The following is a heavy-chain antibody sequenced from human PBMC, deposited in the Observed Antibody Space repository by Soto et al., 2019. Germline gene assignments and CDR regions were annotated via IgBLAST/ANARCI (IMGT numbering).Heavy chain of an antibody. CDR1: GFTFSSYG. D-gene: IGHD2-21*02. Sequence: QVHLVESGGGVVQPGRSLRLSCTASGFTFSSYGMHWVRQAPGKGLEWVAVISYDGTNKYYADSVKGRFTISRDNSKNTLYLQMNSLRAEDTAVYYCAKIPRGLCGGDCYSENWGQGTLVTVSS. J-gene: IGHJ4*02. CDR2: ISYDGTNK. V-gene: IGHV3-30*18. CDR3: AKIPRGLCGGDCYSEN.